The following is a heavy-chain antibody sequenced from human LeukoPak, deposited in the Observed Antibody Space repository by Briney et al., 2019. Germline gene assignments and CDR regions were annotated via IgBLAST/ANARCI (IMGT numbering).Heavy chain of an antibody. J-gene: IGHJ4*02. CDR1: AAAVSAYF. CDR3: ARDPAGDYGY. D-gene: IGHD4-17*01. CDR2: IHSSGIT. V-gene: IGHV4-59*02. Sequence: SETLSLTCSVSAAAVSAYFWSWLRQPPGRGLEWIGYIHSSGITKYNPSLKGRVTMSVDTSKNQFSLKVMSVTSADTAVYYCARDPAGDYGYWGQGTLVTISS.